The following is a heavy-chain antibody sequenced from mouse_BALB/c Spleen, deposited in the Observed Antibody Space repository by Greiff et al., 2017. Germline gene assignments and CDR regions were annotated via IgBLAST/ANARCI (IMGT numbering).Heavy chain of an antibody. J-gene: IGHJ2*01. Sequence: QVQLKESGPGLVAPSQSLSITCTVSGFSLTSYGVHWVRQHPGKGLEWLGVIWAGGSTNYNSALMSRLSISKDNSKSQVFLKMNSLQTDDTAMYYCARDRDPNWDHYFDYWGQGTTLTVSS. V-gene: IGHV2-9*02. D-gene: IGHD4-1*01. CDR1: GFSLTSYG. CDR3: ARDRDPNWDHYFDY. CDR2: IWAGGST.